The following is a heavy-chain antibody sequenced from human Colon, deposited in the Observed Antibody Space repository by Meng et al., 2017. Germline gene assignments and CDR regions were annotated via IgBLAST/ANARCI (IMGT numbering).Heavy chain of an antibody. CDR1: GFTFNSFA. CDR2: ITGGGGVT. V-gene: IGHV3-23*01. Sequence: EVQLLESGGGLVQPGGSLRLSCAASGFTFNSFAMSWVRQTPGKGLEWVSAITGGGGVTYYADSVKGRFTISRDNSKNTLYLQMNSLRAEDTAVYYCGKRISGWYYMDYWGRGTPVTVSS. CDR3: GKRISGWYYMDY. J-gene: IGHJ4*02. D-gene: IGHD6-19*01.